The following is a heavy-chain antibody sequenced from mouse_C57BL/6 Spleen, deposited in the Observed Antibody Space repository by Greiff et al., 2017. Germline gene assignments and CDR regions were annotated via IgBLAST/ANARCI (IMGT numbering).Heavy chain of an antibody. CDR3: ARQDSNYSWFAY. CDR1: GFTFSDYG. V-gene: IGHV5-15*04. Sequence: EVMLVESGGGLVQPGGSLKLSCAASGFTFSDYGMAWVRQAPRKGPEWVAFISNLAYSIYYADTVTGRFTISRENAKNTLYLEMSSLRSEDTAMYYCARQDSNYSWFAYWGQGTLVTVSA. D-gene: IGHD2-5*01. CDR2: ISNLAYSI. J-gene: IGHJ3*01.